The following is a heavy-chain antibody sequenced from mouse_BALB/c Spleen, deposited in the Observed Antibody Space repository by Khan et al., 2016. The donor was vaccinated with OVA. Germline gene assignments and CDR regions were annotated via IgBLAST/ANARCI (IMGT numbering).Heavy chain of an antibody. D-gene: IGHD1-1*01. V-gene: IGHV3-1*02. J-gene: IGHJ1*01. Sequence: EVELQESGPDLVKPSQSLSLTCTVTGYSITSGYSWHWIRQFPGNKLEWMGYIHYSGSTNYNPSLKSRISITRDTSKNQFFLQLNSVTTEDTATYYCARSGTTVVAYWYFDVWGAGTTVTVSS. CDR3: ARSGTTVVAYWYFDV. CDR2: IHYSGST. CDR1: GYSITSGYS.